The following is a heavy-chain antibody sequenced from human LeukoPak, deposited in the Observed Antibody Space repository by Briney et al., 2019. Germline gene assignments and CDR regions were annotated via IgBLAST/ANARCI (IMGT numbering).Heavy chain of an antibody. CDR3: AKPYYYDSSGYYRGLYYFDY. CDR1: GFTFSSYA. Sequence: GGSLRLSCAASGFTFSSYAMSWVRLAPGKGLEWVSAISGSGGSTYYADSVKGRFTISRDNSKNTLYLQMNSLRAEDTAVYYCAKPYYYDSSGYYRGLYYFDYWGQGTLVTVSS. J-gene: IGHJ4*02. V-gene: IGHV3-23*01. D-gene: IGHD3-22*01. CDR2: ISGSGGST.